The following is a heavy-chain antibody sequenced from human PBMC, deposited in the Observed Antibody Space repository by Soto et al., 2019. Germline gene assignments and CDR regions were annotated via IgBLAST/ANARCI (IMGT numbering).Heavy chain of an antibody. V-gene: IGHV6-1*01. D-gene: IGHD6-19*01. CDR2: TYYRSKWYN. J-gene: IGHJ3*02. CDR3: ARGLGRTGYSSGKDPFAI. CDR1: GDSVSSNSAA. Sequence: SQTLSLTCAISGDSVSSNSAAWNWTRQSPSRGLEWLGRTYYRSKWYNDYAVSVKSRITINPDTSKNQFSLQLDSVTPEDTAVYYCARGLGRTGYSSGKDPFAIWGQGTMVTVSS.